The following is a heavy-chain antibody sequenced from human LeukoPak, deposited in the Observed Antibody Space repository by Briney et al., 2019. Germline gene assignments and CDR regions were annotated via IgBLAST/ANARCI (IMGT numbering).Heavy chain of an antibody. CDR2: INHSGST. Sequence: SETLSLTCAVYGGSFSGYYWSWIRQPPGKGLEWIGEINHSGSTNYNPSLKSRVTISVDTSKNQFSLKLSSVTAADTAVYYCARGPRGARGAFDNWGQGTMVTVSS. CDR3: ARGPRGARGAFDN. V-gene: IGHV4-34*01. J-gene: IGHJ3*02. D-gene: IGHD3-10*01. CDR1: GGSFSGYY.